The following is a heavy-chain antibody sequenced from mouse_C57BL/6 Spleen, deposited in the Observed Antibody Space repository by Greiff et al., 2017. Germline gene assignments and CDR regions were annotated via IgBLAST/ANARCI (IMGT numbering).Heavy chain of an antibody. CDR1: GFTFSSYA. CDR3: ASYDDYLFDY. D-gene: IGHD2-4*01. J-gene: IGHJ2*01. CDR2: ISDGGSYT. V-gene: IGHV5-4*03. Sequence: EVMLVESGGGLVKPGGSLKLSCAASGFTFSSYAMSWVRQTPEKRLEWVATISDGGSYTYYPDNVKGRFTISRDNAKNNLYLQMSHLKSEDTAMYYCASYDDYLFDYWGQGTTLTVSS.